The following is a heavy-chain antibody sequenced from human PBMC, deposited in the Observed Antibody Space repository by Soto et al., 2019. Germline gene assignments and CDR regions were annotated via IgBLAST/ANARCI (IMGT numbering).Heavy chain of an antibody. D-gene: IGHD6-13*01. CDR1: GFSLSTNGVG. Sequence: QITLKESGPTLVKPTQTLTLTCTFSGFSLSTNGVGVGWIRQPPGKALEWLALIYWDDDKRYSPSLKSRLTISKDTPKNQVVLTMTIMEPVDTATYYCAHLYCSSWVFDYWGQGTLVTVSS. CDR2: IYWDDDK. J-gene: IGHJ4*02. CDR3: AHLYCSSWVFDY. V-gene: IGHV2-5*02.